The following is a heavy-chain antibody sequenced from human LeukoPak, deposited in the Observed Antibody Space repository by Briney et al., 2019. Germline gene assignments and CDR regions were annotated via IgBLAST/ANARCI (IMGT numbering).Heavy chain of an antibody. CDR2: IYYRGST. CDR3: ARVVGATEDDALDI. D-gene: IGHD1-26*01. CDR1: GGSISSSSYY. J-gene: IGHJ3*02. Sequence: SETLSLTCTVSGGSISSSSYYWGWIRQPPGKGLEWIGSIYYRGSTYYNPSLKSRVTISVDTSKNQFSLKLSSVTAADTAVYYCARVVGATEDDALDIWGQGTMVTVSS. V-gene: IGHV4-39*07.